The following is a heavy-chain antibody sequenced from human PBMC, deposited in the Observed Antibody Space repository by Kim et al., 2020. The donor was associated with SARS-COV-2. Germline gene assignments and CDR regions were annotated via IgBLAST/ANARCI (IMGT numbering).Heavy chain of an antibody. D-gene: IGHD3-3*01. CDR2: IYLDDSDI. Sequence: GESLKISCKGSGYIFTNFWIAWVRQIPGKGLEWMGIIYLDDSDIRYSPSFQGQVTISADKSISTAYLQWSSLKASDTAMYYCARIPSRTRGVTMLPGLWGQGTLVTVSS. CDR1: GYIFTNFW. CDR3: ARIPSRTRGVTMLPGL. J-gene: IGHJ4*02. V-gene: IGHV5-51*01.